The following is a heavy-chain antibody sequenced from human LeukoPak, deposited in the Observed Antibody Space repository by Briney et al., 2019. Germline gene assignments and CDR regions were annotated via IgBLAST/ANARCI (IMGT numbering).Heavy chain of an antibody. CDR2: ISGSGGST. D-gene: IGHD2-15*01. Sequence: GGSLRLSCATSGFTFSSYAMSWVRQAPGKGLERVSAISGSGGSTYYADSVKGRFTISRGNSKNTLYLQMNSLRAEDTAVYYCATLPPGPGYCSGGSCPYWGQGTLVTVSS. J-gene: IGHJ4*02. V-gene: IGHV3-23*01. CDR1: GFTFSSYA. CDR3: ATLPPGPGYCSGGSCPY.